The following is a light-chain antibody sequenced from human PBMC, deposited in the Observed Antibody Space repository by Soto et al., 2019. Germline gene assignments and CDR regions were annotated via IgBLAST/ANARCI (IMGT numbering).Light chain of an antibody. J-gene: IGKJ1*01. CDR1: QSVSSSY. V-gene: IGKV3-20*01. Sequence: IVLTQSSGTLFLSPGERATLSCRAIQSVSSSYLAWYQQKPGQAPRLLIYGASSRATGIPDRFSGSGSGTDFTLTISRMEPEDFAVYYCQQYGSSPKTFGQGTKVDIK. CDR2: GAS. CDR3: QQYGSSPKT.